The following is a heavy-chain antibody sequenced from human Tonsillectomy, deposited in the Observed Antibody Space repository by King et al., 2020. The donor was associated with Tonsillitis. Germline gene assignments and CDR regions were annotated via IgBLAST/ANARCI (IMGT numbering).Heavy chain of an antibody. CDR3: AIRWGSRDY. Sequence: VQLQQWGAGLLKPSETLSLTCAVYGGSFSGYYWSWIRQPPGKGLEWIGQINHSGSTNYNPSLKSRVTISVDTSKNQFSLKLSSVTAADTAVYYCAIRWGSRDYWGQGTLVTVSS. J-gene: IGHJ4*02. CDR2: INHSGST. CDR1: GGSFSGYY. D-gene: IGHD7-27*01. V-gene: IGHV4-34*01.